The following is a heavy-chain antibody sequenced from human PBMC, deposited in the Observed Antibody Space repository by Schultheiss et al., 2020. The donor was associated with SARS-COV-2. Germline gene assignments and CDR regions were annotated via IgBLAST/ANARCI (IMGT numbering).Heavy chain of an antibody. Sequence: GESLKISCAASGFTFSSYAMHWVRQAPGKGLEWVANIKQDGSEKYYADSVKGRFTISRDNSKNTLYLQMNSLRAEDTAVYYCARAIGYCSSTSCYEYWGQGALVTVSS. J-gene: IGHJ4*02. CDR3: ARAIGYCSSTSCYEY. CDR1: GFTFSSYA. V-gene: IGHV3-7*03. CDR2: IKQDGSEK. D-gene: IGHD2-2*01.